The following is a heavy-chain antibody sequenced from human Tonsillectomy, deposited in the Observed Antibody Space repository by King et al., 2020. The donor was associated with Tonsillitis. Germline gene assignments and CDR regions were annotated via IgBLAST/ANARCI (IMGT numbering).Heavy chain of an antibody. D-gene: IGHD6-19*01. CDR2: INPNSGGT. V-gene: IGHV1-2*02. J-gene: IGHJ4*02. CDR1: GYTFTGYY. Sequence: QLVQSGAEVKKPGASVKVSCKASGYTFTGYYMHWVRQAPGQGLEWMGWINPNSGGTNYAQKFKGRVTMTRDTSISTAYMELSRLRCDETAVYYCARALPSNSRGDPLWVFDYSGQGTLVTVSS. CDR3: ARALPSNSRGDPLWVFDY.